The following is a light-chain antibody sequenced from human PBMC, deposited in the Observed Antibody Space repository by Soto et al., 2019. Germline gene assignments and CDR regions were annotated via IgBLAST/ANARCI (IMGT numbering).Light chain of an antibody. Sequence: ALPQPASFFGSPGQSVSVSSPGTQSGVCGYNYVSWYQHHPGKAPKLMIYDVSNRPSGVSNRFSGSKSGNTASLTISGLQPEDEADYYCSSYTTSNTRQIVFGTGTKVTVL. CDR1: QSGVCGYNY. CDR3: SSYTTSNTRQIV. CDR2: DVS. J-gene: IGLJ1*01. V-gene: IGLV2-14*03.